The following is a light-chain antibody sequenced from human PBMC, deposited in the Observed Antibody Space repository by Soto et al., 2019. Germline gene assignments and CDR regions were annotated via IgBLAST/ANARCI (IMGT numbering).Light chain of an antibody. J-gene: IGKJ5*01. V-gene: IGKV3-11*01. CDR2: DAS. Sequence: EIVMTPSPGTLSLSPGERATLSCRASQSVSYYLAWYQQKPGQAPRLLIYDASNRATGIPARFSGSGSGTDFTLTISSLEPEDFAVYYCQQRSNWPITFGQGTRLEN. CDR1: QSVSYY. CDR3: QQRSNWPIT.